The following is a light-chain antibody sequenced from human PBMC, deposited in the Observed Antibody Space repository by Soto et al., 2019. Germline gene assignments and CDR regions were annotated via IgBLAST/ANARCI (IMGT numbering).Light chain of an antibody. J-gene: IGKJ1*01. Sequence: DIQMTQSPSTLSASVGERVTITCRASQSISSWLAWYQQKPGKAPKLLIYDASSLESGVPSRFSGSGSGTEVTLTISSLQTDDFATYYCQQYNSYSGTFGQGTKVEIK. CDR2: DAS. V-gene: IGKV1-5*01. CDR1: QSISSW. CDR3: QQYNSYSGT.